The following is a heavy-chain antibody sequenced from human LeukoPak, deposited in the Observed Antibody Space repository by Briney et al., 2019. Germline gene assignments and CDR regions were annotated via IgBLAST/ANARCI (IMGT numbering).Heavy chain of an antibody. D-gene: IGHD3-3*01. CDR1: GGSISSGSYY. J-gene: IGHJ3*02. CDR3: ARDRAGDFWSGYPDAFDI. Sequence: PSQTLSLTCTVSGGSISSGSYYWSWIRQPAGKGLEWIGRIYTSGSTNYNPSLKSRVTISVDTSKNQFSLKLSSVTAADTAVYYCARDRAGDFWSGYPDAFDIWGQGTMVTVSS. CDR2: IYTSGST. V-gene: IGHV4-61*02.